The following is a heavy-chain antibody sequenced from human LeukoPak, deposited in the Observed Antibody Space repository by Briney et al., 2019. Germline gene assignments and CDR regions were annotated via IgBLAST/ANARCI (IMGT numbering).Heavy chain of an antibody. CDR1: GYTFTSYA. CDR2: ISANNGVT. J-gene: IGHJ6*02. D-gene: IGHD3-10*01. Sequence: ASVKVSCKASGYTFTSYAVSWVRQAPGQGLEWMGWISANNGVTNFAQKFRGRVTMTTDTSTSTGYMELRSLRSDDTAVYYCARDQLRYYGSGSYYSDMDVWGQGTTVTVPS. V-gene: IGHV1-18*01. CDR3: ARDQLRYYGSGSYYSDMDV.